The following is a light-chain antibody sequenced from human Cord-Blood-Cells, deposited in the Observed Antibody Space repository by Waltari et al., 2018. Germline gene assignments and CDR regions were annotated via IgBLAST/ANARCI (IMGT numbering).Light chain of an antibody. CDR3: SSYTSSSTWV. J-gene: IGLJ3*02. V-gene: IGLV2-14*01. CDR2: DVS. Sequence: QSALTQPASVSGSPGQSITISCTGTSSDVGGYNYVSRYQQHPGKAPNLMIYDVSKRPSGVSNRFSGSKSGNTASLTISGLQAEDEADYYCSSYTSSSTWVFGGGTKLTVL. CDR1: SSDVGGYNY.